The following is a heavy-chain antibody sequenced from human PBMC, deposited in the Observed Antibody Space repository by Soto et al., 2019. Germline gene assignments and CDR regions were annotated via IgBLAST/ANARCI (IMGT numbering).Heavy chain of an antibody. CDR1: GYTFTSYG. CDR3: ARDADMLTGYYTAGWFDP. Sequence: ASVKVSCKASGYTFTSYGLTWVRQAPGQGLEWMGWISAYSTNTNYAQKFQGRVTLTTDTSTSTAYMELRSLRSDDTAVYYCARDADMLTGYYTAGWFDPWGKGTPVIVSS. CDR2: ISAYSTNT. D-gene: IGHD3-9*01. V-gene: IGHV1-18*01. J-gene: IGHJ5*02.